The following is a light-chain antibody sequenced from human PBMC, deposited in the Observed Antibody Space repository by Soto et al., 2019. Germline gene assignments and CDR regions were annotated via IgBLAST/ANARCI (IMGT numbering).Light chain of an antibody. V-gene: IGKV3-20*01. CDR3: QQYGSSPDVYT. CDR1: QSVSSSY. Sequence: EIVLTQSPGTLSLSPGERATLSCRASQSVSSSYLAWYQQKPGRAPRLLIYGASSRATGIPDRFSGSGSGTDFTLTISRLEPEDFAVYYCQQYGSSPDVYTFGQGTKLEIK. CDR2: GAS. J-gene: IGKJ2*01.